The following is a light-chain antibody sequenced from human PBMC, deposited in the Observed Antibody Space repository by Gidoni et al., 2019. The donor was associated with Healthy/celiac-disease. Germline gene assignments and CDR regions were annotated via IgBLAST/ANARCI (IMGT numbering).Light chain of an antibody. CDR1: QSVSSSY. V-gene: IGKV3-20*01. CDR2: GAS. CDR3: QQYGRSPT. Sequence: ELVLTQSPGTLSLSPGERATLSCRASQSVSSSYLAWYQQKPGQAPRLLIYGASSRATGIPDRFSGSGSGTDFTLTISRLDPEDFAVYYCQQYGRSPTFGGXTKVEIK. J-gene: IGKJ4*01.